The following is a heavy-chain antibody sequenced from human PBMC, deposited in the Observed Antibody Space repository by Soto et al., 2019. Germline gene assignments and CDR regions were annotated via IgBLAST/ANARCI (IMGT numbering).Heavy chain of an antibody. J-gene: IGHJ6*01. CDR2: VSGRGGST. Sequence: VPLLESGGGLVQPGGSLRLACTASGFTFNHYAMSWVSQAPGKGLEWVSAVSGRGGSTKYADSVKGRFIISRDNSNSTLYLQMDSLRGEDTAVYYCAKDSTVTTSLYFYYYGFDVWGQGTTVTVSS. V-gene: IGHV3-23*01. CDR1: GFTFNHYA. D-gene: IGHD4-17*01. CDR3: AKDSTVTTSLYFYYYGFDV.